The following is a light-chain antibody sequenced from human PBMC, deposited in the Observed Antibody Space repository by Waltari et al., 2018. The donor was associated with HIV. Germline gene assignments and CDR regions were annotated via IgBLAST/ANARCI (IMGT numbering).Light chain of an antibody. J-gene: IGKJ4*01. CDR3: QQSYSTLALT. V-gene: IGKV1-39*01. CDR1: QSINTY. Sequence: DIQMTLSPSSLSVSVGDRVTITCRASQSINTYLNWYQHKPGKAPKLLIYAASTLQTGVPSRFSGSGSGTDFSLTISSLQPEDFATYYCQQSYSTLALTFGGGTRVDMK. CDR2: AAS.